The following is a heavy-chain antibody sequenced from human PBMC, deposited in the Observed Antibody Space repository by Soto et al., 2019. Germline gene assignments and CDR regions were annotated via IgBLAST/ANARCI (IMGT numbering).Heavy chain of an antibody. CDR3: AHRRSYCSGGSCYSGFDY. CDR1: CGSISSGGYS. D-gene: IGHD2-15*01. J-gene: IGHJ4*02. V-gene: IGHV2-5*08. Sequence: TLSLTCAVSCGSISSGGYSWSWIRQPPGKALEWLALIYWDDDKRYSPSLKSRLTITKDTSKNQVVLTMTNMDPVDTATYYCAHRRSYCSGGSCYSGFDYWGQGTLVTVSS. CDR2: IYWDDDK.